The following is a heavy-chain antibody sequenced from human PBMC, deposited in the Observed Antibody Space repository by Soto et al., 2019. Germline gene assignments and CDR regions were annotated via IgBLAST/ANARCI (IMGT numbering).Heavy chain of an antibody. CDR1: GGSFSGYY. J-gene: IGHJ4*02. Sequence: PSETLSLTCAVYGGSFSGYYWSWIRQPPGKGLEWIGEINHSGSTNYNPSLKSRVTISVDTSKNQFSLKLSSVTAADTAVYYCARGYMVRGDYRPFDYWGQGTLVTSPQ. CDR2: INHSGST. CDR3: ARGYMVRGDYRPFDY. V-gene: IGHV4-34*01. D-gene: IGHD3-10*01.